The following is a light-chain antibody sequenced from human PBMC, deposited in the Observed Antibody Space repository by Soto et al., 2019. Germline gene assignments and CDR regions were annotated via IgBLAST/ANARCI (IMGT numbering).Light chain of an antibody. CDR1: QSVSGIY. CDR3: QQYVSSTYT. Sequence: ELVLTQSPGTLSLSPGEKATLSCRASQSVSGIYLAWYQQKPGQAPRLLIYVASSRAAGIPDRFSGGGSGTAFTLTFSSVEPEDFAVYYCQQYVSSTYTFGQGTTLESK. J-gene: IGKJ2*01. CDR2: VAS. V-gene: IGKV3-20*01.